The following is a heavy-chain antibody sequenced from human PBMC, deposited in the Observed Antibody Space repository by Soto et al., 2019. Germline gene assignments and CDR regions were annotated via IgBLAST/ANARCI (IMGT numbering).Heavy chain of an antibody. CDR3: ATLPPRIVVVMTDLPT. D-gene: IGHD2-15*01. CDR2: IYHTGTT. CDR1: GASISSTYW. Sequence: QLRESGPGLVKPSGTLSLTCFVSGASISSTYWWSWVRQTPGKRLEWIGQIYHTGTTSYNPSLKHRVTISLDKSNNQFSLRLTSMTAADTAVYYWATLPPRIVVVMTDLPTWGQGTLVTVSS. V-gene: IGHV4-4*02. J-gene: IGHJ5*02.